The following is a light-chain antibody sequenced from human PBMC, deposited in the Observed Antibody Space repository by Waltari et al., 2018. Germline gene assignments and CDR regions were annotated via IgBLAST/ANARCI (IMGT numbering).Light chain of an antibody. Sequence: SSELTQDPAVSVALGQTVRITCQGASLRTYYVSWFHQKPGQAPALVIDGKNNRPSGIPDRFSASSSGSTASLTIIGAQAEDEADYYCHSRDSSGNVLIGGGTKLTVV. CDR2: GKN. V-gene: IGLV3-19*01. CDR3: HSRDSSGNVL. CDR1: SLRTYY. J-gene: IGLJ2*01.